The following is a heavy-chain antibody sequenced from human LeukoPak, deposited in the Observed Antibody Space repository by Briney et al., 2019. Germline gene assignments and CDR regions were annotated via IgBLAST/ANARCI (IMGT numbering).Heavy chain of an antibody. V-gene: IGHV1-2*02. D-gene: IGHD3-22*01. CDR2: INPNSGGT. Sequence: ASVKVSCKASGYTFTGYYMHWVRQAPGQGLEWMGWINPNSGGTNYAQKFQGRVTMTRDTSISTAYMELSRLRSDDTAVYYCARGVERGSYYYDSSGYPLYFDYWGQGTLVTVSS. CDR1: GYTFTGYY. J-gene: IGHJ4*02. CDR3: ARGVERGSYYYDSSGYPLYFDY.